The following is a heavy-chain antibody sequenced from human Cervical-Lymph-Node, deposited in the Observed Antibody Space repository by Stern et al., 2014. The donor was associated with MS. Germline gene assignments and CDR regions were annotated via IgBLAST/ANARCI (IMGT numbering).Heavy chain of an antibody. D-gene: IGHD1-1*01. V-gene: IGHV3-30*18. CDR1: GFTFSKYC. J-gene: IGHJ4*02. CDR2: ISYDADVK. Sequence: MQLVESGGGVVQPGTSLRLSCAVSGFTFSKYCMHWVRQAPGKGLEWVAGISYDADVKFYADSVKGRFTISRDTPKNTMYLQLNSLKVEDTAVYFCAKKSVGTTGTTTAFDYWGQGTLVTVSS. CDR3: AKKSVGTTGTTTAFDY.